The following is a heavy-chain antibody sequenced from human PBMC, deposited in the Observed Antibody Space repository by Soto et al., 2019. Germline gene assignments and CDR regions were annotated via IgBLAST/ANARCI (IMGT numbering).Heavy chain of an antibody. Sequence: SETLSLTCAVYGGSFSGYYWSWIRQPPGKGLEWIGEINHSGSTNYNPSLKSRVTISVDTSKNQFSLKLSSVTSADTAVYYFARGGDNYYDSSGYYPRRVYYYYYGMDVWGQGTTVTVSS. V-gene: IGHV4-34*01. CDR2: INHSGST. D-gene: IGHD3-22*01. CDR3: ARGGDNYYDSSGYYPRRVYYYYYGMDV. J-gene: IGHJ6*02. CDR1: GGSFSGYY.